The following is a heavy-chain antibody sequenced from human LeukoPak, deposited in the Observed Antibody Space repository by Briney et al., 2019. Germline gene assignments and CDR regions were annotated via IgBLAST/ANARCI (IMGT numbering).Heavy chain of an antibody. Sequence: KPSETLSLTCAVYGGSFSSYYWSWIRQPPGKGLEWIGYIYYSGSTNYNPSLKSRVTISVDTSKNQFSLKLSSVTAADTAVYYCARWMLSRKDAFDIWGQGTMVTVSS. CDR3: ARWMLSRKDAFDI. V-gene: IGHV4-59*01. CDR2: IYYSGST. CDR1: GGSFSSYY. D-gene: IGHD2-2*01. J-gene: IGHJ3*02.